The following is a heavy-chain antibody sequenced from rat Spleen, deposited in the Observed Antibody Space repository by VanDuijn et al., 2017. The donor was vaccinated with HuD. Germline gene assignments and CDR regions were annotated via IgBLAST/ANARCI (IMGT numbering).Heavy chain of an antibody. Sequence: EVQLVESDGGLVQPGRSLKLSCAASGFTFSDYYMAWVRQAPAKGLEWVATISSDGRRNYYRDSVKGRFTISRDNAKSTLYLQMDSLRSEDTATYYCARQSYYGYNYFDYWGQGVMVTVSS. CDR2: ISSDGRRN. D-gene: IGHD1-7*01. CDR1: GFTFSDYY. CDR3: ARQSYYGYNYFDY. V-gene: IGHV5-29*01. J-gene: IGHJ2*01.